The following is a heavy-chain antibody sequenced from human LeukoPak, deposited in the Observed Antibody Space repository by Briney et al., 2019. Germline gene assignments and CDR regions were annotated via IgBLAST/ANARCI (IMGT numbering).Heavy chain of an antibody. Sequence: SVKVSCKASGGTFSSYAISWVRQAPGQGLEWMGTIIPILGIANYAQKFQGRVTITADKSTSTAYMELSSLRSEDTAVYYCAREFGILTGKAYYFDYWGQGTLVTVSS. CDR2: IIPILGIA. J-gene: IGHJ4*02. D-gene: IGHD3-9*01. V-gene: IGHV1-69*04. CDR1: GGTFSSYA. CDR3: AREFGILTGKAYYFDY.